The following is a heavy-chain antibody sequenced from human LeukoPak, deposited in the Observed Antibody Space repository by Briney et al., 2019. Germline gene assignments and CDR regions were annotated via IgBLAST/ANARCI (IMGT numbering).Heavy chain of an antibody. Sequence: GGSLRLSCAASGFTFSTYGMTWVRQAPGKGLEWVSAISDSGGGTYYADSVKGRFTISRDNSKNTLFLEMNSLRAEDTALYYCAKVIRGADSSGWYGPSDCWGQGTLVTVSS. CDR3: AKVIRGADSSGWYGPSDC. CDR2: ISDSGGGT. D-gene: IGHD6-19*01. CDR1: GFTFSTYG. V-gene: IGHV3-23*01. J-gene: IGHJ4*02.